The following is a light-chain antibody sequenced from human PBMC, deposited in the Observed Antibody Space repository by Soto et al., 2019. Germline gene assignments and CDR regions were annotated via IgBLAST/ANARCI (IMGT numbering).Light chain of an antibody. CDR3: SSYAGSSIPVA. J-gene: IGLJ2*01. CDR2: DVT. Sequence: QSALTQPPSASGSPGQSVTISRTGASSDVGGYNFVSWYQHHPGKAPRLMIYDVTQRPSGVPDRFSGSKSRNTASLTVSGLQVDDEAYYYCSSYAGSSIPVAFGGGTQLTVL. V-gene: IGLV2-8*01. CDR1: SSDVGGYNF.